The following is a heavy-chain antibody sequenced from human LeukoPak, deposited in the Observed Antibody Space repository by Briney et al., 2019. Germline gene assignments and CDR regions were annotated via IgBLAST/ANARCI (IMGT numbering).Heavy chain of an antibody. J-gene: IGHJ4*02. V-gene: IGHV3-66*02. Sequence: PGGSLRLSCAASGFTVSSNYMSWVRQAPGKGLEWVSVIYSGGSTYYADSVKGRFTISSDNSKNTLYLQMNSLRAEDTAVYYCARGKVTVPLYYFDYWGQGTLVTVSS. CDR1: GFTVSSNY. CDR3: ARGKVTVPLYYFDY. CDR2: IYSGGST. D-gene: IGHD4-11*01.